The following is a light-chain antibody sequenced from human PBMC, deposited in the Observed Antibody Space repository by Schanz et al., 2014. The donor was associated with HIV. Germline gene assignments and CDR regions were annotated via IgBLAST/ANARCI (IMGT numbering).Light chain of an antibody. CDR3: QQYVGFYHT. Sequence: DIQMTQSPSSQSASVGDRVTITCRASQDIGNDLGWYQQKPGQAPKRLIYAASKLQSGVPSRFSGSRSGTEFTLTISSLQPDDFATYYCQQYVGFYHTFGQGTKVEIK. J-gene: IGKJ1*01. CDR2: AAS. CDR1: QDIGND. V-gene: IGKV1-17*01.